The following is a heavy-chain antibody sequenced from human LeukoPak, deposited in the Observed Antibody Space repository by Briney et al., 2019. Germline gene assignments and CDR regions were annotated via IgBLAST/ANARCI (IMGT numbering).Heavy chain of an antibody. CDR2: ISAYNGNT. Sequence: ASVKVSCKASGYTFTSYGISWVRQAPGQGLEWMGWISAYNGNTNYAQKLQGRVTMTTGTSTSTAYMELRSLRSDDTAVYYCARDLGASTDIAVTIDYWGQGTLVTVSS. J-gene: IGHJ4*02. D-gene: IGHD6-19*01. CDR1: GYTFTSYG. V-gene: IGHV1-18*01. CDR3: ARDLGASTDIAVTIDY.